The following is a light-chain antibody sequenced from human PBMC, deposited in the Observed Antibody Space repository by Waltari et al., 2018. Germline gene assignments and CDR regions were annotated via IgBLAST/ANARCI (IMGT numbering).Light chain of an antibody. V-gene: IGKV4-1*01. CDR2: GAS. J-gene: IGKJ4*01. CDR1: QTVFHNSNNKNF. CDR3: QQYYRRPLT. Sequence: DIVMTQSPDFLAVSLGERATITCKSSQTVFHNSNNKNFLAWHRQKPGQPPKLLIYGASSRASGDPETISGVGSATDFTLTINSLQAEDVAVYYCQQYYRRPLTFGGGTKVEIK.